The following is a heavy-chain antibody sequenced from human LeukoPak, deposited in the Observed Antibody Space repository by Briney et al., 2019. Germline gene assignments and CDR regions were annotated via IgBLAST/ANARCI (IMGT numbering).Heavy chain of an antibody. Sequence: GGSLRLSCAASGFTFSSYSMNWVRQAPGKGLEWVSSISSSSSYIYYADSVKGRFTISRDNAKNSLYLQMNSLRAEDTAVYYCARGSYYYDSSSHYNWFDPWGQGTLVTVSS. J-gene: IGHJ5*02. V-gene: IGHV3-21*01. D-gene: IGHD3-22*01. CDR3: ARGSYYYDSSSHYNWFDP. CDR1: GFTFSSYS. CDR2: ISSSSSYI.